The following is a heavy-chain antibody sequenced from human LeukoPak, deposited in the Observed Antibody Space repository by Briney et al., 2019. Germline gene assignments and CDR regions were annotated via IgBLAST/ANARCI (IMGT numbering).Heavy chain of an antibody. CDR3: AKDPDEDVYAFDI. J-gene: IGHJ3*02. D-gene: IGHD1-14*01. CDR1: GSTFNSYW. CDR2: IKQDGSEK. Sequence: GGSLRLSCVASGSTFNSYWMSWVRQAPGKGLEWVTNIKQDGSEKKYVDSVKGRSTISRDNAKNSLFLQMNSLRAEDTAVYYCAKDPDEDVYAFDIWGQGTLVTVSS. V-gene: IGHV3-7*03.